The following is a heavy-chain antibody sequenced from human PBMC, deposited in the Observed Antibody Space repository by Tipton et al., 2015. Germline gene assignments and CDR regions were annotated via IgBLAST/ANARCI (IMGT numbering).Heavy chain of an antibody. D-gene: IGHD6-13*01. CDR2: IYYRGNT. CDR1: DGSISSSSYY. J-gene: IGHJ5*02. V-gene: IGHV4-39*01. CDR3: AGVPRAAAGYNWFDP. Sequence: TLSLTCTVSDGSISSSSYYWGCIRQPPGKGLEWIATIYYRGNTYYNPSLKSRVTISVDTSKNQFSLKLGSVTAADTAVYYCAGVPRAAAGYNWFDPWGQGTLVTVSS.